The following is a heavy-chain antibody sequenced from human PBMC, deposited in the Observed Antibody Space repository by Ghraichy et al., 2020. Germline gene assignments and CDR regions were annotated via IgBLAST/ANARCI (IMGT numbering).Heavy chain of an antibody. CDR1: GFTFRSYA. D-gene: IGHD2-21*01. CDR2: ISGGGDNT. J-gene: IGHJ5*01. CDR3: AKDRDFIGGDCSDS. V-gene: IGHV3-23*01. Sequence: GGSLRLSCAASGFTFRSYAMSWVRQAPGKGLEWVSHISGGGDNTYYADSVKGRFSISRDNSKNALYLQMNSLRAEDTAIFYCAKDRDFIGGDCSDSWGHGTLVTVSS.